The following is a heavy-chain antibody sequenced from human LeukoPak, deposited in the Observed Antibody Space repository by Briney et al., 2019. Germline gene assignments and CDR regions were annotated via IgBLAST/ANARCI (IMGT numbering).Heavy chain of an antibody. J-gene: IGHJ4*02. D-gene: IGHD1-7*01. CDR2: ISGSGGST. CDR1: GFTFSSYA. Sequence: GGSLRPSCAASGFTFSSYAMSWVRQAPGKGLEWVSAISGSGGSTYYADSVKGRFTISRDNSKNTLYLQMNGLRAGDSAVYFCATDWNYRLEKWGQGALVTVSS. V-gene: IGHV3-23*01. CDR3: ATDWNYRLEK.